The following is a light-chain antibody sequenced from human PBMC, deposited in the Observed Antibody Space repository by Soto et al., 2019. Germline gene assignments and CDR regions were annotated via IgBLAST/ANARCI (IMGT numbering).Light chain of an antibody. CDR3: QQYKDWPGT. Sequence: EIVMTQSPGTLSVSPGERATLSCRASQSVRSNLAWYQQKPGQAPRLLIYRASTRATGIPARFSGSGSGTELTLTISSLQSEDFAVYYCQQYKDWPGTFGQGNTLEV. CDR2: RAS. J-gene: IGKJ2*01. V-gene: IGKV3-15*01. CDR1: QSVRSN.